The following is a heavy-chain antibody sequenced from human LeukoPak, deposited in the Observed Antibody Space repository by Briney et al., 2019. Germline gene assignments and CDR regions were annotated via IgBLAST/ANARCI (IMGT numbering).Heavy chain of an antibody. J-gene: IGHJ4*02. CDR2: IYYSGST. CDR1: GGSISSYY. D-gene: IGHD3-9*01. CDR3: ARSREYSDWLLLDY. V-gene: IGHV4-59*01. Sequence: SETLSLTCTVSGGSISSYYWSWIRQPPGKGLEWIGYIYYSGSTNYDPSLKSRVTISVDTSKNQFSLKLSSVTAADTAVYYCARSREYSDWLLLDYWGQGTLVTVSS.